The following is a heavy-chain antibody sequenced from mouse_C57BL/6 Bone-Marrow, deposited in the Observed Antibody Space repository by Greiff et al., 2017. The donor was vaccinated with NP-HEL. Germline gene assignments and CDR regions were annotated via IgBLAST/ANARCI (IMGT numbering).Heavy chain of an antibody. D-gene: IGHD1-1*01. V-gene: IGHV1-42*01. CDR2: INPSTGGT. Sequence: VQLQQSGPELVKPGASVKISCKASGYSFTGYYMNWVKQSPEKSLEWIGDINPSTGGTTYNEKFKAKATLTVDKSSSTAYMQLNSLTSEDSAVYYCARQEYGGRHCAVGDWGQGTTVTVYS. J-gene: IGHJ4*01. CDR3: ARQEYGGRHCAVGD. CDR1: GYSFTGYY.